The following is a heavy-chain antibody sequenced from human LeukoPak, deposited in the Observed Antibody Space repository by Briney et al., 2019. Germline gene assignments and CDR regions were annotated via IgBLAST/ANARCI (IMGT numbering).Heavy chain of an antibody. Sequence: SQTLSLTCTVSGGSISSGDYCWRWLRQPPGKGLERIGYIDYSRSTNYNPSLKSRVTISVDTSKNQFYLKLSSVTAADTAEYSCARERHLKEAGPKIYYFDYWVQGTLVTVSS. V-gene: IGHV4-30-4*01. CDR1: GGSISSGDYC. J-gene: IGHJ4*02. CDR3: ARERHLKEAGPKIYYFDY. CDR2: IDYSRST. D-gene: IGHD1-1*01.